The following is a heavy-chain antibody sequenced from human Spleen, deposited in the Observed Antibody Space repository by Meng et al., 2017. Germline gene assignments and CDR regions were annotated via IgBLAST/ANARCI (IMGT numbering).Heavy chain of an antibody. CDR2: MNPNSGNT. CDR3: ARQGDAGEDDYGGNYYYYYGMDV. V-gene: IGHV1-8*01. Sequence: ASVKVSCKASGYTFTSYDINWVRQATGQGLEWMGWMNPNSGNTGYAQKFQGRVTMTRNTSISTAYMELSSLRSEDTAVYYCARQGDAGEDDYGGNYYYYYGMDVWGQGTTVTVSS. J-gene: IGHJ6*02. D-gene: IGHD4-23*01. CDR1: GYTFTSYD.